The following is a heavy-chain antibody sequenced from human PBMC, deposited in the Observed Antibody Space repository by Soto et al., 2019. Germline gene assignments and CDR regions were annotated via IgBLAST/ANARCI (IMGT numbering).Heavy chain of an antibody. V-gene: IGHV4-34*01. CDR2: INHSGST. Sequence: PSETLSLTCVVYGGSLSGVYWTWIRQPPGKGLEWIAEINHSGSTNYSPSLESRVTISLNTSNNQFFLKLSSVTTADPAVNYCWRGTGYSYGYSVYYYYYGMDVWGQGTTVTVSS. CDR1: GGSLSGVY. J-gene: IGHJ6*02. CDR3: WRGTGYSYGYSVYYYYYGMDV. D-gene: IGHD5-18*01.